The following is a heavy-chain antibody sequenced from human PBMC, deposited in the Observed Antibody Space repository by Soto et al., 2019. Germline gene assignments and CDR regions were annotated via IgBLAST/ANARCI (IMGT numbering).Heavy chain of an antibody. CDR3: ARPYYYDSSGYHGGDAFDI. D-gene: IGHD3-22*01. CDR2: INHSGST. J-gene: IGHJ3*02. Sequence: QVQLQQWGAGLLKPSETLSLTCAVYGGSFSGYYWSWIRQPPGKGLEWIGEINHSGSTNYNPSLKSRVTMSVDTSKDQFSLELSSVTAADTAVYYCARPYYYDSSGYHGGDAFDIWGQGTMVTVSS. CDR1: GGSFSGYY. V-gene: IGHV4-34*01.